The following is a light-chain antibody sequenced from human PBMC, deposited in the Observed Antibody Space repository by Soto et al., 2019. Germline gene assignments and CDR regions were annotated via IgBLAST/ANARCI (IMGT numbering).Light chain of an antibody. CDR2: AAY. J-gene: IGKJ1*01. CDR3: QKYNSAPRT. CDR1: QGISNY. V-gene: IGKV1-27*01. Sequence: DIQMTQSPSSLSASVGDRVTITCRASQGISNYLAWYQQKQGKVPKLLIYAAYTLQSGVPSRFSGSGSGTDFTLTIRSLQPEDVATYYCQKYNSAPRTFGQGTKVAIK.